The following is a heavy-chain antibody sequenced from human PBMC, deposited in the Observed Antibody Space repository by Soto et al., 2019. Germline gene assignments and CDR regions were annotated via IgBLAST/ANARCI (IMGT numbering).Heavy chain of an antibody. CDR1: GYTFASYA. Sequence: QVQLVQSGAEVKKPGASVKVSCKASGYTFASYAIRWMRQAPGQGLEWMGWISAYNGNTNYAQKLQGRVTMTTDTSTLTAYKELMSLRSDDTAVYYCASDPPPPDYWGQGTLVTVSS. J-gene: IGHJ4*02. V-gene: IGHV1-18*01. CDR3: ASDPPPPDY. CDR2: ISAYNGNT.